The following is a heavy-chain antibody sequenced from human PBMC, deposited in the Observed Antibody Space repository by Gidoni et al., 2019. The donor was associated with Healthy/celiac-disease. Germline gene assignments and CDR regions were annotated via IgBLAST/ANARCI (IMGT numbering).Heavy chain of an antibody. CDR1: GGSLSSGGYY. Sequence: QVQLQESGPGLVKPSQTLYLPCPVSGGSLSSGGYYWSWIRQHPGKGLEWIGYIYYSGSTYYNPSLKSRVTISVDTAKNQFSLKLSSVTAADTAVYYCARVEGARLIVVGPIVGWGQGTLVTVSS. J-gene: IGHJ4*02. V-gene: IGHV4-31*03. CDR3: ARVEGARLIVVGPIVG. CDR2: IYYSGST. D-gene: IGHD3-22*01.